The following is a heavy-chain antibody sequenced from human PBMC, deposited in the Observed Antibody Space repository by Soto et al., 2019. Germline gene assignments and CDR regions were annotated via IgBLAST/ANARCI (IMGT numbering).Heavy chain of an antibody. CDR2: INHSGST. CDR1: GGSFSGYY. CDR3: ARVTWVVRYMDV. V-gene: IGHV4-34*01. D-gene: IGHD3-10*01. Sequence: SETLSLTCAVYGGSFSGYYWSWIRQPPGKGLEWIGEINHSGSTNYNPSLKSRVTISVDTSKNQFSLKLSSVTAADTAVYYCARVTWVVRYMDVWGKGTTVTVSS. J-gene: IGHJ6*03.